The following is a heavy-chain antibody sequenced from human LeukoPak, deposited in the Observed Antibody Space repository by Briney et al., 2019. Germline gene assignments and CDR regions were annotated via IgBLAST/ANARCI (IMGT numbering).Heavy chain of an antibody. CDR2: ISPSGDIT. D-gene: IGHD3-22*01. CDR3: ARKSSGHYPFDC. CDR1: GFTFSTYT. V-gene: IGHV3-23*01. Sequence: GGSLRLSCAASGFTFSTYTMSWVRQRPGKGLEWVSTISPSGDITQYADSVKGHFTISRDNSESTLFLQMTSLRPEDTAVYYCARKSSGHYPFDCWGQGTLVTVSS. J-gene: IGHJ4*02.